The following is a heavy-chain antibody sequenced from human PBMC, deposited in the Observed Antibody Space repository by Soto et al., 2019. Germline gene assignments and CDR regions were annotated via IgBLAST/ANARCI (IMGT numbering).Heavy chain of an antibody. CDR3: ARDSGVMAYYYGMDV. Sequence: LRLSCAASGFTFSSYAMHWVRQAPGKGLEWVAVISYDGSNKYYADSVKGRFTISRDNSKNTLYLQMNSLRAEDTAVYYCARDSGVMAYYYGMDVWGQGTTVTVSS. CDR2: ISYDGSNK. J-gene: IGHJ6*02. D-gene: IGHD3-16*01. V-gene: IGHV3-30-3*01. CDR1: GFTFSSYA.